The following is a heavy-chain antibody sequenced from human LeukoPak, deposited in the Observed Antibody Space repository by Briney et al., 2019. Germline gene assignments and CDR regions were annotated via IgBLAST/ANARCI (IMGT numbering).Heavy chain of an antibody. CDR3: ARDQEGFDY. CDR1: GYSFTNDY. CDR2: IYPRDGST. V-gene: IGHV1-46*01. Sequence: ASVKVSCKASGYSFTNDYIHWVRQAPGQGLEWMGMIYPRDGSTSYAQRFQDRVTVTRDTSTSTVHMELSGLRAEDTALYYCARDQEGFDYWGQGTLVTVSS. J-gene: IGHJ4*02.